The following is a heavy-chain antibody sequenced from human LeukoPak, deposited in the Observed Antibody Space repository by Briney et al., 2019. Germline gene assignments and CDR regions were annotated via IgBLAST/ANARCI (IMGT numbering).Heavy chain of an antibody. CDR2: ISSSNTI. CDR1: GFTFSSYE. V-gene: IGHV3-48*03. D-gene: IGHD6-13*01. CDR3: ARRYGISSYAFDI. Sequence: GGSLRLSCAASGFTFSSYEMNWVRQAPGKGLEWVSYISSSNTIYYADSMKGRVTISRDNAKNSLYLLMNSLRAEDTAVYYCARRYGISSYAFDIWGQGTMVTVSS. J-gene: IGHJ3*02.